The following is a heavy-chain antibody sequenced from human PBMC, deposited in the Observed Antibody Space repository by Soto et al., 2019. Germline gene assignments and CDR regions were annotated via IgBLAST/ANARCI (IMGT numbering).Heavy chain of an antibody. Sequence: PGGSLRLSCAASGFTFNSYSMNWVRQAPGKGLEWLSYISSSSSIIYYADSVKGRFTISRDNAKNSLYLQMNSLRAEDTAVYYCVSSGSAYYFDYWGQGTLVTVSS. J-gene: IGHJ4*02. D-gene: IGHD3-10*01. CDR2: ISSSSSII. V-gene: IGHV3-48*01. CDR1: GFTFNSYS. CDR3: VSSGSAYYFDY.